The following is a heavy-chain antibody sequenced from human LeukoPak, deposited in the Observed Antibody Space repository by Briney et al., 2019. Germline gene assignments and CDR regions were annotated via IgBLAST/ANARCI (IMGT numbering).Heavy chain of an antibody. Sequence: GGSLRLSCAASGFTFSSYAMSWVRQAPGKGLEWVSAISGSGGNTYYADSVKGRFTISRDNSKNTLYLQMNSLRAEDTAVYYCAKRPGGAYCSSTSCYGYFDYWGQGTLVTVSS. CDR1: GFTFSSYA. V-gene: IGHV3-23*01. J-gene: IGHJ4*02. CDR3: AKRPGGAYCSSTSCYGYFDY. CDR2: ISGSGGNT. D-gene: IGHD2-2*01.